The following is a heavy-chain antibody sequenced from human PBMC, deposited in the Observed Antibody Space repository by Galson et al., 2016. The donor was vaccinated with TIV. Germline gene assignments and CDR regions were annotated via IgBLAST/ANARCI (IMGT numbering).Heavy chain of an antibody. CDR1: GDTFTGYY. CDR2: IDPRSVAT. CDR3: ARARYGDYFDY. V-gene: IGHV1-2*02. Sequence: SVKVSCKASGDTFTGYYVHWVRQAPGQGLKWMGWIDPRSVATNYARKFQGRVTMTRDTSISTAYMELSRLKSDDTAVYYCARARYGDYFDYWGQGTLVTVSS. D-gene: IGHD4-17*01. J-gene: IGHJ4*02.